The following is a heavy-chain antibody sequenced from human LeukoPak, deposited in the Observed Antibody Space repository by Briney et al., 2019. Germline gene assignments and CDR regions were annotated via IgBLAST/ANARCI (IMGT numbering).Heavy chain of an antibody. CDR2: INWNGGST. D-gene: IGHD4-17*01. V-gene: IGHV3-20*04. Sequence: PGGSLRLSCAASGFTFDDYGMSWVRQAPGRGLEWASGINWNGGSTGYADSVKGRFTISRDNAKNSLYLQMNSLRAEDTALYYCAREPTTVTTDHYFDYWGQGTLVTVSS. CDR3: AREPTTVTTDHYFDY. CDR1: GFTFDDYG. J-gene: IGHJ4*02.